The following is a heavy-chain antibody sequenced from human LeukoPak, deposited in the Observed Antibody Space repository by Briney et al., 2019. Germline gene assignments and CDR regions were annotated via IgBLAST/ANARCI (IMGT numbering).Heavy chain of an antibody. V-gene: IGHV3-30-3*01. CDR1: GFTFSSYA. J-gene: IGHJ5*01. D-gene: IGHD1-7*01. Sequence: GGSLRLSCTASGFTFSSYAIHWARQAPGKGLEWVAVISIDGNNRFFADSVKGRFTISRDNSKNTVYLQMNSLRGEDTAIYYCARGVGNWNYDSWGQGSLVIVSS. CDR3: ARGVGNWNYDS. CDR2: ISIDGNNR.